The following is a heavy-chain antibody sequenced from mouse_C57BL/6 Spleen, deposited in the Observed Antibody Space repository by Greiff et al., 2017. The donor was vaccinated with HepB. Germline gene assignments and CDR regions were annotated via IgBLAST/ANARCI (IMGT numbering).Heavy chain of an antibody. J-gene: IGHJ2*01. Sequence: QVQLQQSGAELVKPGASVKMSCKASGYTFTSYWITWVKQRPGQGLEWIGDIYPGSGSTNYNEKFKSKATLTVDTSSSTAYMQLSSLTSEDSAVYYCARLGAGYYYFDYWGQGTTLTVSS. CDR1: GYTFTSYW. V-gene: IGHV1-55*01. CDR2: IYPGSGST. CDR3: ARLGAGYYYFDY. D-gene: IGHD2-3*01.